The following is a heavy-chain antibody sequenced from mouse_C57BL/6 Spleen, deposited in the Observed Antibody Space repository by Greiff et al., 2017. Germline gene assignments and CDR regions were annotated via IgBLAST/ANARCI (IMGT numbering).Heavy chain of an antibody. J-gene: IGHJ2*01. CDR2: IDPENGDT. CDR1: GFNIKDDY. V-gene: IGHV14-4*01. Sequence: EVQLQQSGAELVRPGASVKLSCTASGFNIKDDYMHWVKQRPEQGLEWIGWIDPENGDTEYASKFQGKATITADTSSNTAYLQLSSLTSEDTAVYYYTAIYYGYDAGDYRDQGTTLPVSS. CDR3: TAIYYGYDAGDY. D-gene: IGHD2-2*01.